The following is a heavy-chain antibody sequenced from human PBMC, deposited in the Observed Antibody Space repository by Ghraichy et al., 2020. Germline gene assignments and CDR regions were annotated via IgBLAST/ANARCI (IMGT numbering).Heavy chain of an antibody. D-gene: IGHD3-22*01. CDR3: ARASVYYYDSSGTFDP. CDR2: ISYDGSNK. J-gene: IGHJ5*02. CDR1: GFTFNSYA. V-gene: IGHV3-30-3*01. Sequence: GGSLRLSCAASGFTFNSYAMHWVRQAPGKGLEWVAVISYDGSNKYYADSVKGRFTISRDNSKNTLYLQMNSLRAEDTAVYYCARASVYYYDSSGTFDPWGQGTLVTVSS.